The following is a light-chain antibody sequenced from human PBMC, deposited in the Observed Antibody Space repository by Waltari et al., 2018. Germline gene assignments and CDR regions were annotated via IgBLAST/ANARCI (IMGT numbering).Light chain of an antibody. Sequence: QSVLTQPPSVSGAPGQRVTMSCTGTSSHIGAGYDVHWYQQPPGTAPKLLIHGNTNRPSGVPDRFSGSKSGTSASLAITGLQAEDEADYYCQSYDGSLSGSKVFGTGTKVTVL. CDR2: GNT. J-gene: IGLJ1*01. V-gene: IGLV1-40*01. CDR3: QSYDGSLSGSKV. CDR1: SSHIGAGYD.